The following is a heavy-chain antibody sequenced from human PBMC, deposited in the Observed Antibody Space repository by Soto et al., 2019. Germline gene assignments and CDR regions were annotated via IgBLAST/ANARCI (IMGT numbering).Heavy chain of an antibody. CDR1: GSSISSGDYF. CDR2: IYDSGSS. D-gene: IGHD5-12*01. CDR3: AREKGYISGPKNFDY. Sequence: SETLSLTCTVSGSSISSGDYFWSWIRQSPGKGLQWIGYIYDSGSSYYNPSLKSRVTMSVDTSKNQFSLKLSSVTAADTAVYYCAREKGYISGPKNFDYWGQGTLVTVS. J-gene: IGHJ4*02. V-gene: IGHV4-30-4*01.